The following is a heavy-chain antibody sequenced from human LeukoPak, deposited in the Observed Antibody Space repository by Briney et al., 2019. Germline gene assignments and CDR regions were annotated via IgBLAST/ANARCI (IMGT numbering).Heavy chain of an antibody. J-gene: IGHJ6*02. V-gene: IGHV3-30*03. D-gene: IGHD2-2*01. Sequence: GGSLRLSCAASGFTFSSYGMHWVRQAPGKGLEWVAVISYDGSNKYYPDSVKGRFTISRDNAKNSLYLQMNSLRAEDTAVYYCARDTLIVVVPAAIRISFDYYYYGMDVWGQGTTVTVSS. CDR1: GFTFSSYG. CDR2: ISYDGSNK. CDR3: ARDTLIVVVPAAIRISFDYYYYGMDV.